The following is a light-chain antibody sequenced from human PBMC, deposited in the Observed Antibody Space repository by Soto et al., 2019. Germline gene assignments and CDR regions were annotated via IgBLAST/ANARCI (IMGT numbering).Light chain of an antibody. Sequence: EIVWTQSPSTLSLSPGERATLSCRASQSVSSYLAWYQQKPGQAPRLLIYDASNRATGIPARFSGSGSGTDFTLTISILESEDFAVYYCQQRRSWHTFVGGTKVESK. CDR2: DAS. J-gene: IGKJ4*01. CDR3: QQRRSWHT. V-gene: IGKV3-11*01. CDR1: QSVSSY.